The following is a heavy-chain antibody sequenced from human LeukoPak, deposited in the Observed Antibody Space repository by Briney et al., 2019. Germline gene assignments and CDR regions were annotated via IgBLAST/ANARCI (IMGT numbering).Heavy chain of an antibody. Sequence: GGSLRLSCAASGFTFSIAWMAWVRQAPGKGLEWVSYISNTDTTRYTTRYYADSVKGRFTISRDNAKKSLYLQMNSLRVEDTAVYYCARLGTFFDSWGQGTLVTVSS. V-gene: IGHV3-48*04. CDR2: ISNTDTTRYTTR. CDR3: ARLGTFFDS. J-gene: IGHJ4*02. CDR1: GFTFSIAW.